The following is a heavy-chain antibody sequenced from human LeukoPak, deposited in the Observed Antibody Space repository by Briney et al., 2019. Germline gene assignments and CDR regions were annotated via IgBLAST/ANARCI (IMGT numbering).Heavy chain of an antibody. Sequence: ASVKVSCKASGYTFTSYAMHWVRQAPGQRLEWMGWINAGNGNTKYSQKLQGRVTLTTDTSTSTASMELRSLRSDDTAMYYCARALSVSSGTCYDYWGQGTLVTVSS. CDR1: GYTFTSYA. CDR2: INAGNGNT. V-gene: IGHV1-3*01. J-gene: IGHJ4*02. CDR3: ARALSVSSGTCYDY. D-gene: IGHD2-15*01.